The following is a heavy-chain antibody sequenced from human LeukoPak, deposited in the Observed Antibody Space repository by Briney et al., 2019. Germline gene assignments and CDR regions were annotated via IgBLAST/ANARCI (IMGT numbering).Heavy chain of an antibody. Sequence: SVKVSCKASGGTFSSYAISWVRQAPGQGLEWMGGIIPIFGTANYAQKFQGRVTITADESTSTAYMELNSLRAEDTAVYYCAREHCSSTSCPKLNWFDPWGQGTLVTVSS. D-gene: IGHD2-2*01. CDR2: IIPIFGTA. V-gene: IGHV1-69*13. J-gene: IGHJ5*02. CDR1: GGTFSSYA. CDR3: AREHCSSTSCPKLNWFDP.